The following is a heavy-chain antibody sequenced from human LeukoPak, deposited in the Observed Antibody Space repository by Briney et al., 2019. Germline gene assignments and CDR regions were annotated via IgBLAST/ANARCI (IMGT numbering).Heavy chain of an antibody. J-gene: IGHJ4*02. CDR1: GFTFSSYE. Sequence: GGSLRLSCADSGFTFSSYEMNWVRQAPGKGLERVSYISSSGSTIYYADSVKGRFTISRDNAKNSLYLQMNSLRAEDTAVYYCARDHAMYSYGWFDYWGQGTLVTVSS. V-gene: IGHV3-48*03. D-gene: IGHD5-18*01. CDR2: ISSSGSTI. CDR3: ARDHAMYSYGWFDY.